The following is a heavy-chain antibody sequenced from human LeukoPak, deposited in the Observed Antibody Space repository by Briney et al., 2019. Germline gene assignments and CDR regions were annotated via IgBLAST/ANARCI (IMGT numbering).Heavy chain of an antibody. D-gene: IGHD3-22*01. CDR3: AKDPSSSGRGGYFDS. J-gene: IGHJ4*02. CDR1: GFTFSSYA. Sequence: GGSLRLSCAASGFTFSSYAMSWVRQAPGKGLEWVSGISGSGGSTDYADSVKGRFTISRDNSKNTLYLQMNSLRAEDTAVYYCAKDPSSSGRGGYFDSWGQGTLVTVSS. CDR2: ISGSGGST. V-gene: IGHV3-23*01.